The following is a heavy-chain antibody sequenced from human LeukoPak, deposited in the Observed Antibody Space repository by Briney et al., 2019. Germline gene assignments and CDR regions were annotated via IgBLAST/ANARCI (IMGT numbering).Heavy chain of an antibody. CDR1: GGSISSSNW. CDR3: ARERGEEYSSGWYKTNYFYN. D-gene: IGHD6-19*01. CDR2: IYHSGGT. J-gene: IGHJ4*02. V-gene: IGHV4-4*02. Sequence: PWETLSLTFAVSGGSISSSNWWSWVRQPPGKGLEWIGEIYHSGGTNYNPSLKSRVTISVDKSKNQFSLKLSSVTAADTAVYYCARERGEEYSSGWYKTNYFYNWGQGIRVTVSS.